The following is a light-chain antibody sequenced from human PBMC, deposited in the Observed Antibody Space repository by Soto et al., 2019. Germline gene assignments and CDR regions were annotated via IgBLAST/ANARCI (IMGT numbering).Light chain of an antibody. Sequence: QSALTQPASVSGSPGQSITISCTGTGSDIGFYNYVSWYQQHPGKAPKLMIYDVSNRPSGVSNRLSASKSGITASLTISGLQAEDEADYYCSSYTGSSALYVFGTGTKVTVL. CDR2: DVS. J-gene: IGLJ1*01. V-gene: IGLV2-14*03. CDR3: SSYTGSSALYV. CDR1: GSDIGFYNY.